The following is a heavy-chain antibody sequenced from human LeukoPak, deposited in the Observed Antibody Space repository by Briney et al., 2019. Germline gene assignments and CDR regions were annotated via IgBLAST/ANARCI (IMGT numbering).Heavy chain of an antibody. V-gene: IGHV4-59*08. D-gene: IGHD2-2*01. CDR2: IYYSGRT. J-gene: IGHJ5*02. Sequence: NPSETLSLTCTVSGGSINSYYWSWIRQPPGKGLEWIGYIYYSGRTNYNPSLKSRVTISVDTSKNQFSLKLSSVTAADTAVYYCARHPHYCSSTSCYNWFDPWGQGTLVTVSS. CDR3: ARHPHYCSSTSCYNWFDP. CDR1: GGSINSYY.